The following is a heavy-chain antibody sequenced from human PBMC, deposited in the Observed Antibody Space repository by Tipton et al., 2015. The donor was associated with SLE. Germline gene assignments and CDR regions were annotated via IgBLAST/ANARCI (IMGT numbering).Heavy chain of an antibody. CDR1: GFTFSTYG. V-gene: IGHV3-30*02. J-gene: IGHJ4*02. CDR3: AKGNGWFNFDY. D-gene: IGHD6-19*01. CDR2: IRFDANKK. Sequence: SLRLSCAASGFTFSTYGMHWVRQAPGKGLEWVAFIRFDANKKYYAHSVKGRFTISRDNSKNTQYLEMNSLRAEDTAVYYCAKGNGWFNFDYWGQGTLFIVSS.